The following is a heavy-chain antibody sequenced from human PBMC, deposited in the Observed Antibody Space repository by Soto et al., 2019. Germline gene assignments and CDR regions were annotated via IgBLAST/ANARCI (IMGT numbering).Heavy chain of an antibody. D-gene: IGHD1-7*01. Sequence: QVQLVQPGAEVKKPGSSVKVSCKASGGTFSSYTISWVRQAPGQGLEWMGRIIPILGIANYAQKFQGRVTITADKSTSTAYMELSSLRSEDTAVYYCATGTTDYYYYYYMDVWGKGTTVTVSS. V-gene: IGHV1-69*02. CDR2: IIPILGIA. J-gene: IGHJ6*03. CDR1: GGTFSSYT. CDR3: ATGTTDYYYYYYMDV.